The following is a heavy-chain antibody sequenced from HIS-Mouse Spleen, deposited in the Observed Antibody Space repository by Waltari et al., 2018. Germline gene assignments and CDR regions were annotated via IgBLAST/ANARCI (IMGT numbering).Heavy chain of an antibody. CDR3: AAPGYSSSWYAFDI. CDR1: GGSISSYY. D-gene: IGHD6-13*01. CDR2: IYYSGST. J-gene: IGHJ3*02. V-gene: IGHV4-59*08. Sequence: QVQLQESGPGLVKPSETLSLTCTVSGGSISSYYWLWIRQPPGKGLEWIGYIYYSGSTNYNPSLKSRVTISVDTSKNQFSLKLSSVTAADTAVYYCAAPGYSSSWYAFDIWGQGTMVTVSS.